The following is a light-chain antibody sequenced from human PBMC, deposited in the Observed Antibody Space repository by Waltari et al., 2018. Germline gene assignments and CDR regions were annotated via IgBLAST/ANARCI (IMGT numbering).Light chain of an antibody. CDR1: QSINSW. Sequence: DIQMTQFPSTLSASVGDRLTITCRASQSINSWLAWYQQKPGKAPKLLIYKASSLESRVPSRFSGSGSGTEFTLTISSLQPDDFATYYCQQYNSYEWTFGQGTKVAIK. J-gene: IGKJ1*01. V-gene: IGKV1-5*03. CDR3: QQYNSYEWT. CDR2: KAS.